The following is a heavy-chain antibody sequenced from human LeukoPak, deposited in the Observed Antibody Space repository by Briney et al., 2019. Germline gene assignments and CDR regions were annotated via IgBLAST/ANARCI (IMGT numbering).Heavy chain of an antibody. CDR2: ISGRGDSA. Sequence: GGSLRLSCAAFGSTFSSDGVGWVRQAPGKGLEWVSVISGRGDSAYYADSVKGRFTISRDNSKNTLYLHMNSLRAEDTAVYYCAKGRSYRGGYYYFDYWGQGTLVTVSS. CDR1: GSTFSSDG. J-gene: IGHJ4*02. V-gene: IGHV3-23*01. D-gene: IGHD5-18*01. CDR3: AKGRSYRGGYYYFDY.